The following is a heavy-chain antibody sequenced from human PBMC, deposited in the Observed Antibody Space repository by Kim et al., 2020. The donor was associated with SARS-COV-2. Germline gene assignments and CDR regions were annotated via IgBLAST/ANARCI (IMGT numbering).Heavy chain of an antibody. J-gene: IGHJ3*02. V-gene: IGHV4-61*01. CDR3: ARDNAVGDAFDI. CDR2: IYYSGST. D-gene: IGHD1-26*01. Sequence: SETLSLTCTVSGGSVSSGSYYWSWIRQPPGKGLEWIGYIYYSGSTNYNPSLKSRVTISVDTSKNQFSLKLSSVTAADTAVYYCARDNAVGDAFDIWGQGT. CDR1: GGSVSSGSYY.